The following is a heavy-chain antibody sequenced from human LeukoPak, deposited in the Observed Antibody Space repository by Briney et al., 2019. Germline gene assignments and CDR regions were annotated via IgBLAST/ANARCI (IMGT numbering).Heavy chain of an antibody. Sequence: GESLKISCKASGYSFASYWIGWVRQMSGKGLAWMAIIHPNDASTIYSPSFQGQVTISADKSISTAYLQWSTLKASDTAIYYCARHNNWGFDYWDRGTLLTVSS. CDR3: ARHNNWGFDY. D-gene: IGHD7-27*01. CDR2: IHPNDAST. J-gene: IGHJ4*02. CDR1: GYSFASYW. V-gene: IGHV5-51*01.